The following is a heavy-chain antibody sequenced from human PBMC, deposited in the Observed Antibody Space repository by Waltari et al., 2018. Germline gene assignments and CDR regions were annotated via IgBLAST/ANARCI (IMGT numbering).Heavy chain of an antibody. CDR2: IYYSGST. J-gene: IGHJ5*02. CDR3: ARHGKKSGYRFDR. D-gene: IGHD5-12*01. CDR1: GGSIRRSSYN. V-gene: IGHV4-39*01. Sequence: QLKLQESGSRLVKPSETLSLTCTVSGGSIRRSSYNWGWIRQSPANGLEWIGSIYYSGSTDYNPSLKSRVTSPGDTAKNQFSLNLSCVTAADTAEYYWARHGKKSGYRFDRWGQGTLVTVSS.